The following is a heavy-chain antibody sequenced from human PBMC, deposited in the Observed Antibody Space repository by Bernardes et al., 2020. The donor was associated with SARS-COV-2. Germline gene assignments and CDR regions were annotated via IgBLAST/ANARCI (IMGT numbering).Heavy chain of an antibody. CDR2: INGSGNKT. J-gene: IGHJ6*02. V-gene: IGHV3-23*01. Sequence: GGSLRLSCAASGFKFSTYAMTWVRQGPGKGLEWVSAINGSGNKTYYADSVKGRFTISRDNSRNTVHLHMNSLRREDTAVYFCGLGPYFYYAMNVWGPGTAVTVSS. CDR3: GLGPYFYYAMNV. CDR1: GFKFSTYA.